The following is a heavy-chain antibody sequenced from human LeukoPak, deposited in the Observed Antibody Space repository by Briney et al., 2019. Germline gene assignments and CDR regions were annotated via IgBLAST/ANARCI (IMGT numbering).Heavy chain of an antibody. J-gene: IGHJ4*02. CDR1: GGSISSSTYY. CDR2: IYYSGTT. CDR3: ARRYCSSTSCLHFDY. Sequence: PSETLSLTCTVSGGSISSSTYYWGWIRQPPGKGLEWIGSIYYSGTTYYNPSLESRVIISIDRSKNQFSLKLSSVIAADTAVYYCARRYCSSTSCLHFDYWGQGTLVTVSS. D-gene: IGHD2-2*01. V-gene: IGHV4-39*01.